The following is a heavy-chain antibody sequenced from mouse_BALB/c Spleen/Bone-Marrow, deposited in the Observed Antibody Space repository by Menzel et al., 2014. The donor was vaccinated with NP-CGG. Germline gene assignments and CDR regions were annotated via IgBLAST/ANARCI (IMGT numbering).Heavy chain of an antibody. CDR1: GFDFSRYW. D-gene: IGHD2-2*01. J-gene: IGHJ2*01. CDR3: ARLGYHGYFAY. CDR2: INPDSRTI. Sequence: VQLKESGGGLVQPGGSLKFSCAASGFDFSRYWMSWVRQAPGKGLEWIGEINPDSRTINYAPSLKYKFIISRDNAKNTLYLQMNKVRSEDTALYYCARLGYHGYFAYWGQGTTLTVSS. V-gene: IGHV4-1*02.